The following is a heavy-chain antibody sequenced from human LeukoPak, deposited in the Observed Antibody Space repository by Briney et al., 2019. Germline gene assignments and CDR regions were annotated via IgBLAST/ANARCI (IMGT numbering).Heavy chain of an antibody. D-gene: IGHD6-13*01. CDR2: FYSGSST. CDR3: RRLSSS. CDR1: ALTASSNY. J-gene: IGHJ4*02. V-gene: IGHV3-53*01. Sequence: GSLRLSCAASALTASSNYISCVRQAPGKGLEWFSFFYSGSSTYYADSVKGRFTISRDNSKNALYLKMNSRSAEDTAVYYCRRLSSSWGQGTLVTVS.